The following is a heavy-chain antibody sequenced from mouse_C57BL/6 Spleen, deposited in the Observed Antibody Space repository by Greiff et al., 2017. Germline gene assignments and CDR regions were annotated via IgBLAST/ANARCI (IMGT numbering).Heavy chain of an antibody. D-gene: IGHD2-3*01. CDR3: ARGLIYDGYYEYFDV. J-gene: IGHJ1*03. CDR1: GYTFTSYW. Sequence: VQLQQPGTELVKPGASVKLSCKASGYTFTSYWMHWVKQRPGQGLEWIGNINPSNGGTNYNEKFKSKATLTVDKSSSTAYMQLSSLTSEDSAVYYCARGLIYDGYYEYFDVWGTGTTVTVSS. CDR2: INPSNGGT. V-gene: IGHV1-53*01.